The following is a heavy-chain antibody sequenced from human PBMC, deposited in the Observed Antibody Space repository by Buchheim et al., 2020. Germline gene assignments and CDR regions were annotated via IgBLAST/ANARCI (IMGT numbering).Heavy chain of an antibody. CDR1: GFTFNSYS. CDR2: ISSSSNYI. CDR3: ARGGMVARPPPDY. Sequence: EVQLVESGGGLVKPGGSLRLSRAASGFTFNSYSMNWVRQAPGKGLEWVSSISSSSNYIYNADSVKGRFTISRDNAKNSLYLQMNSLRAEDTAVYYCARGGMVARPPPDYWGQGTL. D-gene: IGHD1-26*01. V-gene: IGHV3-21*01. J-gene: IGHJ4*02.